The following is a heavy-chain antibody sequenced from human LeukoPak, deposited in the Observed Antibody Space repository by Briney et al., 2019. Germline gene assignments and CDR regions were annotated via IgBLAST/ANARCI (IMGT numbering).Heavy chain of an antibody. V-gene: IGHV4-34*01. Sequence: SETLSLTCAVYGGSFSGYYWSWIRQPPGKGLEWIGEINHSGSTNYNPSLRSRVTISVDTSKNQFSLKLSSVTAADTAVYYCARSPTYGDYDYWGQGTLVTVSS. J-gene: IGHJ4*02. CDR1: GGSFSGYY. D-gene: IGHD4-17*01. CDR3: ARSPTYGDYDY. CDR2: INHSGST.